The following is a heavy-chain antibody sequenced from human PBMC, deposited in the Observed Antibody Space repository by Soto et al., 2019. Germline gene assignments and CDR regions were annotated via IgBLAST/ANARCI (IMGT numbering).Heavy chain of an antibody. CDR2: INHSGST. V-gene: IGHV4-34*01. D-gene: IGHD5-18*01. CDR3: ARGSGGIQLWLHWFDP. J-gene: IGHJ5*02. Sequence: QVQLQQWGAGLLKPSATLSLTCAVYGGSFSGYYWSWIRQPPGKGLERIGEINHSGSTNYNPSLKGRVTISVDTSKNQFSLRLSSVTAADTAVYYCARGSGGIQLWLHWFDPWGQGTLVTVSS. CDR1: GGSFSGYY.